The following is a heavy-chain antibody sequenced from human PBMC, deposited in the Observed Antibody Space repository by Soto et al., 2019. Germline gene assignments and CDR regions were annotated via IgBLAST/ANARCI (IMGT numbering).Heavy chain of an antibody. Sequence: GSLRLSCAASGFTFSSYAMSWVRQAPGKGLEWVSAISGSGGSTYYADSVKGRFTISRDNSKNTLYLQMNSLRAEDTAVYYCAKGVVVAATQIPWFDPWGQGTLVTVSS. CDR3: AKGVVVAATQIPWFDP. CDR2: ISGSGGST. D-gene: IGHD2-15*01. V-gene: IGHV3-23*01. J-gene: IGHJ5*02. CDR1: GFTFSSYA.